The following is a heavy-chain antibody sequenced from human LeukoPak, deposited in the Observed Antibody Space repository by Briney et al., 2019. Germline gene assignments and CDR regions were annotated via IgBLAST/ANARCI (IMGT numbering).Heavy chain of an antibody. CDR3: ARDRYNSGGDY. J-gene: IGHJ4*02. Sequence: PGGPLRLSCGVSGFTYSSYSMNWVRGTPGRGVEWVSYITMSSRSTYYADSVKGRFTISRDNAKNSLYLQMNSLRDEDTAVYYCARDRYNSGGDYWGQGTLVTVSS. D-gene: IGHD6-19*01. CDR1: GFTYSSYS. V-gene: IGHV3-48*02. CDR2: ITMSSRST.